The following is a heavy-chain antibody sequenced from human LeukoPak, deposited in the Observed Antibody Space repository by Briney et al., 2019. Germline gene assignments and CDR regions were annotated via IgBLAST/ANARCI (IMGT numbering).Heavy chain of an antibody. J-gene: IGHJ4*02. V-gene: IGHV1-2*02. CDR1: GYTFTDYY. Sequence: EASVKVSCKASGYTFTDYYMHWVRQAPGQGLEWMGWIKPSSGATNYAQKFRGRVTMTRDTSNRTSYMELSRLRSDDTALYYCASCYYDSSGYYYFDYWGQGTLVTVSS. CDR3: ASCYYDSSGYYYFDY. CDR2: IKPSSGAT. D-gene: IGHD3-22*01.